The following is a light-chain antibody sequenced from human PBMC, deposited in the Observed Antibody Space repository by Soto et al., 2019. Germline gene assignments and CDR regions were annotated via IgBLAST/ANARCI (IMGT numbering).Light chain of an antibody. CDR1: QNITNF. J-gene: IGKJ4*01. V-gene: IGKV1-33*01. CDR2: DAS. CDR3: QQYDDLPVT. Sequence: DIQMTQSPSSLSASVGDRVTITCQASQNITNFLNWYQHKLGKAPNLLIYDASNLVAEVPSRFSGTGSGTEFSFTISSLQPEDIGSYFCQQYDDLPVTFGGGTKVEIK.